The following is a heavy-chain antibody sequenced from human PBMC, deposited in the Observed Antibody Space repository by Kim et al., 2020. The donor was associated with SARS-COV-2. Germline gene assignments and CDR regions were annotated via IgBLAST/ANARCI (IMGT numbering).Heavy chain of an antibody. D-gene: IGHD2-21*01. CDR3: ARYMYCGGDYY. CDR2: ISDSGVST. J-gene: IGHJ6*01. CDR1: GFTFSNSD. V-gene: IGHV3-23*01. Sequence: GGSLRLSCAASGFTFSNSDLSWVRQAPGKGLEWVSAISDSGVSTYYADSVRGRFTISRDNSKNTLYLQMNSLRPEDTALYYCARYMYCGGDYY.